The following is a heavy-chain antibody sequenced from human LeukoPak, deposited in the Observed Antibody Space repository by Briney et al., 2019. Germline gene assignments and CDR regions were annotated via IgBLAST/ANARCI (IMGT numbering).Heavy chain of an antibody. V-gene: IGHV3-53*01. CDR2: IYSGAST. J-gene: IGHJ4*02. Sequence: GGSLRLSCAASGFTVSSNYMSWARQAPGKGLEWVSVIYSGASTYYADSVKGRFTISRDNSKNTLYLQMNSLRADDTAVYYCARIFYDGSNYGLYYFDYWGQGTLVTVSS. CDR1: GFTVSSNY. D-gene: IGHD3-22*01. CDR3: ARIFYDGSNYGLYYFDY.